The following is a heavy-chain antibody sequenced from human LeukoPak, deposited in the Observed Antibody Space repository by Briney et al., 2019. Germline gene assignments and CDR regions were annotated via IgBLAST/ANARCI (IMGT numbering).Heavy chain of an antibody. Sequence: ASVKVSCKASGYTFTSYDINWVRQATGQGLEWMGWMNPNSGNTGYAQKFQGRVTMTEDTSEETAVYYCATDPVGYCSSDSCYSVDYWGQGTLVTVSS. CDR2: MNPNSGNT. J-gene: IGHJ4*02. CDR3: YSVDY. D-gene: IGHD2-2*01. CDR1: GYTFTSYD. V-gene: IGHV1-8*02.